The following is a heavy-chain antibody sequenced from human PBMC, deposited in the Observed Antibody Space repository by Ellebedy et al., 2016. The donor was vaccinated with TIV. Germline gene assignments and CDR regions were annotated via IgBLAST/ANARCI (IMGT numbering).Heavy chain of an antibody. V-gene: IGHV1-69*04. D-gene: IGHD2-2*01. CDR1: GGTFSSYA. CDR3: ARDVCTSTSCYFDH. J-gene: IGHJ4*02. CDR2: IIPTLGTS. Sequence: AASVKVSCKALGGTFSSYAFSWVRQAPGQGLEWMGTIIPTLGTSKSAQKLQGRVTISADKSTSTVYMQMSSLRSEDTAIYYCARDVCTSTSCYFDHWGQGTLVTVSS.